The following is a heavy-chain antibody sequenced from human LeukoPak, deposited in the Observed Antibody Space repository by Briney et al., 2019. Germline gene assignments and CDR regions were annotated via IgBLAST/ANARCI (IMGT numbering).Heavy chain of an antibody. CDR2: IYYSGST. CDR1: GGSISSSSYY. J-gene: IGHJ5*02. Sequence: ASETLSLTCTVSGGSISSSSYYWGWIRQPPGKGLEWIGSIYYSGSTYYNPSLKSRVTISVDTSKNQFSLKLSSVTAADTAVYYCARLRGDSGWFPTCWFDPRGQGTLVTVSS. CDR3: ARLRGDSGWFPTCWFDP. V-gene: IGHV4-39*01. D-gene: IGHD6-19*01.